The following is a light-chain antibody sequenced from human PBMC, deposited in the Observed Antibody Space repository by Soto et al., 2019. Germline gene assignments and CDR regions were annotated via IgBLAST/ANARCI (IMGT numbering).Light chain of an antibody. Sequence: QSVLTQPPSVSGAQGHRVTISCTWSSSNIGAGYDVYWYQQLPGTAPKLLIYGNSNRPSGVPDRFSGSKSGTSASLAITGLQAEDEADYYCQSYDSSLSGVFGTGTKVTVL. CDR3: QSYDSSLSGV. CDR2: GNS. J-gene: IGLJ1*01. CDR1: SSNIGAGYD. V-gene: IGLV1-40*01.